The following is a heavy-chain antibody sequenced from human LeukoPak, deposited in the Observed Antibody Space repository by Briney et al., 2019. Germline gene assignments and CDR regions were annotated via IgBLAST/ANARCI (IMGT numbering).Heavy chain of an antibody. CDR1: GGSISSGSYY. D-gene: IGHD6-6*01. J-gene: IGHJ6*03. CDR2: IYTSGST. V-gene: IGHV4-61*02. CDR3: ARPYSTSAYYYMDV. Sequence: SETLSLTCTVSGGSISSGSYYWSWIRQPAGKGLEWIGRIYTSGSTNYNPSLKSRVTISVDTSKNQFSLKLSSVTAADTAVYYCARPYSTSAYYYMDVWGKGTTVAVSS.